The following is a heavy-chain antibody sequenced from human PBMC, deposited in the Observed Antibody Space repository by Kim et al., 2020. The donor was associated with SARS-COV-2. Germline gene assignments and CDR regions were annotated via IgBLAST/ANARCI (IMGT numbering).Heavy chain of an antibody. D-gene: IGHD3-10*01. CDR1: GGSFSGYY. J-gene: IGHJ6*02. CDR3: ARGPTKVRGLYYYGMDV. V-gene: IGHV4-34*01. CDR2: INHSGST. Sequence: SETLSLTCAVYGGSFSGYYWSWIRQPPGKGLEWIGEINHSGSTNYNPSLKSRVTISVDTSKNQFSLKLSSVTAADTAVYYCARGPTKVRGLYYYGMDVWGQGTTVTVSS.